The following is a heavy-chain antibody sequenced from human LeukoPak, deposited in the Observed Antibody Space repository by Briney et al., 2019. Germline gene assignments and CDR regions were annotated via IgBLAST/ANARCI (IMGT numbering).Heavy chain of an antibody. J-gene: IGHJ5*02. V-gene: IGHV1-69*10. CDR2: IIPILGIA. CDR1: GYTFTGYY. D-gene: IGHD3-22*01. Sequence: GASVKVSCKASGYTFTGYYMHWVRQAPGQGLEWMGWIIPILGIANYAQKFQGRVTITADKSTSTAYMELSSLRSEDTAVYYCARGPINYFDSSGRFDPWGQGTLVTVSS. CDR3: ARGPINYFDSSGRFDP.